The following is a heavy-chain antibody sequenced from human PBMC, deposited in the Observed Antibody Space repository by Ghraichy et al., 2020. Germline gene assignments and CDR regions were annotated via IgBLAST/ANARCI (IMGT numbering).Heavy chain of an antibody. CDR1: GGSISSYY. CDR3: ASGPRLAAAWADYFGY. D-gene: IGHD6-13*01. Sequence: SETLSLTCTVSGGSISSYYWSWIRQPAGKGLEWIGRIYTSGSTNYNPSLKSRVTMSVDTSKNQFSLKLSSVTAADTAVYYCASGPRLAAAWADYFGYWGQGTLVTVSS. V-gene: IGHV4-4*07. J-gene: IGHJ4*02. CDR2: IYTSGST.